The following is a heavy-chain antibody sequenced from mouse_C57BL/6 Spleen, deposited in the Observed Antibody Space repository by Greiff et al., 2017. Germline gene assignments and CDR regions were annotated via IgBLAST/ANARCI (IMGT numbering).Heavy chain of an antibody. CDR2: IYPGDGDT. V-gene: IGHV1-80*01. J-gene: IGHJ2*01. Sequence: QVQLKESGAELVKPGASVKISCKASGYAFSSYWMNWVKQRPGKGLEWIGQIYPGDGDTNYNGKFKGKATLTADKSSSTAYMQLSSLTSEDSAVYFCARSHYRTHGYFDYWGQGTTLTVSS. CDR1: GYAFSSYW. CDR3: ARSHYRTHGYFDY. D-gene: IGHD2-12*01.